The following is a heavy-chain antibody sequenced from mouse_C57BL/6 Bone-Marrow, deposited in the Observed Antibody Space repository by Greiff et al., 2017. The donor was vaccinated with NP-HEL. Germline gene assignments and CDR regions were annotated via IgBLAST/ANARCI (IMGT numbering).Heavy chain of an antibody. CDR3: ARDGGVTVFDY. CDR2: INYDGSST. V-gene: IGHV5-16*01. Sequence: EVKVVESEGGLVQPGSSMKLSCTASGFTFSDYYMAWVRQVPEKGLEWVANINYDGSSTYYLDSLKSRFIISRDNAKNILYLQMSSLKSEDTATYYCARDGGVTVFDYWGQGTTLTVSS. J-gene: IGHJ2*01. D-gene: IGHD2-2*01. CDR1: GFTFSDYY.